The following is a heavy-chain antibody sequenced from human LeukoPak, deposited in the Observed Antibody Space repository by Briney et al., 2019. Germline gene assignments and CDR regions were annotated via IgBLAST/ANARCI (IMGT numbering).Heavy chain of an antibody. CDR3: AKDLKNDGKWGVDY. CDR1: GFVFRRYT. CDR2: IYSVDDGETT. D-gene: IGHD1-1*01. Sequence: PGGSLRLSCVTSGFVFRRYTMNWVRQAPGKGLEWASGIYSVDDGETTHYTDSVKGRFTISRDNSKSTVYLQMDSLRVEDTAIYYCAKDLKNDGKWGVDYWGQGTPVTVSS. J-gene: IGHJ4*02. V-gene: IGHV3-23*01.